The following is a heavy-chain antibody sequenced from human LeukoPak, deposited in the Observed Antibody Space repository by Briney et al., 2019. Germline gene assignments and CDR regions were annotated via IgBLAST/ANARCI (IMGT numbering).Heavy chain of an antibody. D-gene: IGHD6-19*01. J-gene: IGHJ1*01. CDR2: IYHSGST. V-gene: IGHV4-30-2*01. Sequence: SETLSLTCTVSGGSISSGGYYWSWIRQPPGKGLEWIGYIYHSGSTYYNPSLKSRVTISVDRSKNLFSLKLSSVTAADTAVYYCARVYSSGSRAFQHWGQGTPVTVSS. CDR3: ARVYSSGSRAFQH. CDR1: GGSISSGGYY.